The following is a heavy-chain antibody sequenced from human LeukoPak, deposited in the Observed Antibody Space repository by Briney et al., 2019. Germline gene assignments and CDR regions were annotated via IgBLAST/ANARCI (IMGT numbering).Heavy chain of an antibody. V-gene: IGHV3-48*03. D-gene: IGHD3-16*01. CDR3: VRGMGGGVSNFDY. J-gene: IGHJ4*02. CDR1: GFTFSSYE. Sequence: GGSLRLSCAASGFTFSSYEMNWVRQAPGKGLEWVSYISFSGSTIYYADSVKGRFIISRDTAKNSLYLQMNSLRAEDTAVYYCVRGMGGGVSNFDYWGQGTLVTVSS. CDR2: ISFSGSTI.